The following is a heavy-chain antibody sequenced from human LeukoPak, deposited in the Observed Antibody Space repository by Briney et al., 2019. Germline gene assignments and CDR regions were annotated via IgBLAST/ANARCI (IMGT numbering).Heavy chain of an antibody. D-gene: IGHD3-22*01. CDR3: ARESSGYYFDY. CDR2: INPSGGST. Sequence: ASVKVSCKASGYTFTSYYMHWVRPAPGQGLEWMGIINPSGGSTSYAQKFQGRVTMTRDTSTSTVYMELSSLRSEDTAVYYCARESSGYYFDYWGQGTLVTVSS. J-gene: IGHJ4*02. CDR1: GYTFTSYY. V-gene: IGHV1-46*01.